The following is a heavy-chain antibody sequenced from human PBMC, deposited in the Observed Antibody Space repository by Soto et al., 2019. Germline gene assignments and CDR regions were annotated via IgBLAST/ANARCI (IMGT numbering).Heavy chain of an antibody. V-gene: IGHV5-51*01. CDR3: ARIYGDYVRFDY. Sequence: GESLKISCKGSGYTFTSYWIGWVRQMPGKGLEWMGIIFPSDSDTRYSPSFQGQVTISADKSISSAYLQWSSLKASDTAMYYCARIYGDYVRFDYWGQGTLVTVSS. CDR2: IFPSDSDT. CDR1: GYTFTSYW. D-gene: IGHD4-17*01. J-gene: IGHJ4*02.